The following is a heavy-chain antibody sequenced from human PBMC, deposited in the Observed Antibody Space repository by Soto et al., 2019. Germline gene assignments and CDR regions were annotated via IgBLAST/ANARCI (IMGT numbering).Heavy chain of an antibody. Sequence: PGGSLRLSCAGSGFTFRTSGMYWVRQSPGKGLEWVAGLSYDGSNKFYADSVKGRFTVSRDNSKNTMYLELNSLRPEDTGVYYCAKNEATATGHYFDYWGQGT. V-gene: IGHV3-30*18. CDR3: AKNEATATGHYFDY. J-gene: IGHJ4*02. D-gene: IGHD2-15*01. CDR1: GFTFRTSG. CDR2: LSYDGSNK.